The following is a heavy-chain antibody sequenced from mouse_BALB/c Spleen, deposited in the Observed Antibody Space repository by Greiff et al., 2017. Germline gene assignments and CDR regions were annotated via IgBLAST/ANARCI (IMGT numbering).Heavy chain of an antibody. CDR1: GFTFSSYA. D-gene: IGHD1-1*01. CDR2: ISSGGSYT. V-gene: IGHV5-9-4*01. CDR3: ARANYYPYAMDY. Sequence: EVMLVESGGGLVKPGGSLKLSCAASGFTFSSYAMSWVRQSPEKRLEWVAEISSGGSYTYYPDTVTGRFTISRDNAKNTLYLEMSSLRSEDTAMYYCARANYYPYAMDYWGQGTSVTVSS. J-gene: IGHJ4*01.